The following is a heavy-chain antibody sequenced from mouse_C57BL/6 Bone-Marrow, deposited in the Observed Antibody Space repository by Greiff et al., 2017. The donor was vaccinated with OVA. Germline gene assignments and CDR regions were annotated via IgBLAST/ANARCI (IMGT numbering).Heavy chain of an antibody. J-gene: IGHJ3*01. CDR2: ISYSGST. CDR1: GYSITSGYD. Sequence: EVKVIESGPGMVKPSQSLSLTCTVTGYSITSGYDWHWIRHFPGNKLEWMGYISYSGSTNYNPSLKSRISITHDTSKNHFFLKLNSVTTEDTATYYCAREGYGSSLAYWGQGTLVTVSA. D-gene: IGHD1-1*01. CDR3: AREGYGSSLAY. V-gene: IGHV3-1*01.